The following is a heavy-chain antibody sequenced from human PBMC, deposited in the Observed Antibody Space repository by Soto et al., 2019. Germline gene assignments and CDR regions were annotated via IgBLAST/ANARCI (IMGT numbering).Heavy chain of an antibody. J-gene: IGHJ4*02. Sequence: HPGGSLRLSCAASGFTFSSYWMSWVRQAPGKGLEWVANIKQDGSEKYYVDSVKGRFTISRDNAKNSLYLQMNSLRAEDTAVYYCARRLTYYYDSSGYLDYWGQGTLVASPQ. CDR2: IKQDGSEK. CDR1: GFTFSSYW. CDR3: ARRLTYYYDSSGYLDY. D-gene: IGHD3-22*01. V-gene: IGHV3-7*03.